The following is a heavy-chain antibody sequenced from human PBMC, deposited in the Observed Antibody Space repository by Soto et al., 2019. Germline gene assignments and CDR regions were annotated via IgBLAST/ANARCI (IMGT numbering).Heavy chain of an antibody. Sequence: QVQLQQWGAGLLKPSETLSLTCAVYGGSFSGYYWSWIRQPPGKGLEWIGEINHSGSTNYNPSRKSRVTISVDTSKNQFSLKLSSVTAADTAVYYCAREGHNREALDWFDPWGQGTLVTVSS. J-gene: IGHJ5*02. CDR3: AREGHNREALDWFDP. D-gene: IGHD3-3*02. V-gene: IGHV4-34*01. CDR2: INHSGST. CDR1: GGSFSGYY.